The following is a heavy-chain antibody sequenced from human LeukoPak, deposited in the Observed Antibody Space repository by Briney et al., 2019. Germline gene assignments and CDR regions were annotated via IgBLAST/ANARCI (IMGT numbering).Heavy chain of an antibody. CDR2: IKQDGSEK. CDR1: GFTFSSYW. V-gene: IGHV3-7*01. CDR3: ARDSGYYDSSGFDY. D-gene: IGHD3-22*01. Sequence: GGSLRLSCAASGFTFSSYWMSWVRQAPGKGLEWVANIKQDGSEKYYVDSVKGRFTISRDNARNSLYLQMNSLRAEDMAVYYCARDSGYYDSSGFDYWGQGTLVTVSS. J-gene: IGHJ4*02.